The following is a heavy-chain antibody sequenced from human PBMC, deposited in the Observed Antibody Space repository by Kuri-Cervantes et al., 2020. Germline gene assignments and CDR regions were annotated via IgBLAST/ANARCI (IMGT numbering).Heavy chain of an antibody. V-gene: IGHV1-46*01. CDR3: ARDSGYDSNYFDY. CDR2: INPSGGST. D-gene: IGHD5-12*01. CDR1: GYTFTSYY. J-gene: IGHJ4*02. Sequence: ASVKVSCKASGYTFTSYYMHWVRQAPGQGLEWMGIINPSGGSTNYAQKFQGRVTITADESTSTAYMELSSLRSEDTAVYYCARDSGYDSNYFDYWGQGTLVTVSS.